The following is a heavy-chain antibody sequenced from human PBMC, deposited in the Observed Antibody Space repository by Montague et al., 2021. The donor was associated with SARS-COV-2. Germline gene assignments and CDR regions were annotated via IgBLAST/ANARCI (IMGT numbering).Heavy chain of an antibody. CDR1: GGSINSGSYY. V-gene: IGHV4-61*02. J-gene: IGHJ4*02. CDR2: IYTSGTT. CDR3: ARAHSGSWAHLDN. Sequence: TLSLTCTVSGGSINSGSYYWSWIRQPAGKGLEWIGRIYTSGTTDCSXSLKSRVTISVDTSKNQFSLKLTSVTAADTAVYYCARAHSGSWAHLDNWGQGSLVTVSS. D-gene: IGHD5-12*01.